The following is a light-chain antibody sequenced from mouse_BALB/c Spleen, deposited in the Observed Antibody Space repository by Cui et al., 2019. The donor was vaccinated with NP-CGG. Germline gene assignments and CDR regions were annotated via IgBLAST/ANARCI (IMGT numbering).Light chain of an antibody. CDR1: TGAVTTSNY. J-gene: IGLJ1*01. CDR3: SLWYSNHWV. Sequence: QAVLTQESALTTSPGETVTLTCRSSTGAVTTSNYANWVQEKPDHLFTGLIGGTNNRVPGVPARFSGSLIGDKAVLIITGAQTEDEAIYFCSLWYSNHWVFGGGTKLTVL. CDR2: GTN. V-gene: IGLV1*01.